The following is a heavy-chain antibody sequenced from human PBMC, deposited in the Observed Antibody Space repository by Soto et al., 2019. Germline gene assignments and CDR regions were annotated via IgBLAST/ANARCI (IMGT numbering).Heavy chain of an antibody. CDR1: GGSISSYY. J-gene: IGHJ5*02. Sequence: SETLSLTCTVSGGSISSYYWSWIRQPPGKGLEWIGYIYYSGSTNYNPSLKSRVTISVDTSKNQFSLKLSSVTAADTAVYYCARVHIAAAGTSGNLLDPSAQGTLVTGSS. V-gene: IGHV4-59*01. CDR3: ARVHIAAAGTSGNLLDP. CDR2: IYYSGST. D-gene: IGHD6-13*01.